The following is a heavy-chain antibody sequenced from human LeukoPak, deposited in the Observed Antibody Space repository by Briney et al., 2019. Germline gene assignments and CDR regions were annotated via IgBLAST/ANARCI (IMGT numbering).Heavy chain of an antibody. CDR1: GGSISSGGYY. CDR2: IYYSGST. V-gene: IGHV4-31*03. D-gene: IGHD2-15*01. J-gene: IGHJ4*02. Sequence: SETLSLTCTVSGGSISSGGYYWSWIRQHPGKGLEWIGYIYYSGSTYYNPSLKSRVTISVDTSKNQFSLKLSSVTAADTAVYYCARAFRSGGSCYPDYWGQGTLATVSS. CDR3: ARAFRSGGSCYPDY.